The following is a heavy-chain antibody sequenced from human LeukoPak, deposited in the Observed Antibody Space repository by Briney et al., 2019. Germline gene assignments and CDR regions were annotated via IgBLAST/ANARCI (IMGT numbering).Heavy chain of an antibody. CDR1: GYTFTGYY. CDR2: INPNSGGT. D-gene: IGHD3-3*01. Sequence: ASVKVSCKASGYTFTGYYMHWVRQAPGQGLEWMGWINPNSGGTNYAQKFQGRVTMTRDTSISTAYMELSRLRSEDTAVYYCATGAGFWSGYSYYGMDVWGQGTTVTVSS. CDR3: ATGAGFWSGYSYYGMDV. J-gene: IGHJ6*02. V-gene: IGHV1-2*02.